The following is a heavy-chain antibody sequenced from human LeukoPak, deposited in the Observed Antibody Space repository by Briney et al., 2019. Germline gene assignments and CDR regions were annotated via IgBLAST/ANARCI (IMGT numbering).Heavy chain of an antibody. Sequence: GGSLRLSCEASGLTFSNYGILWVRQAPGKGLEWVAVIWYDGTNKYYADSVKGRFTISRDNSKNTLYLQMNSLRAEDTAVYYCARDEAAAGMGGIDYWGQGTLVTVSS. V-gene: IGHV3-33*01. CDR2: IWYDGTNK. CDR3: ARDEAAAGMGGIDY. D-gene: IGHD6-13*01. CDR1: GLTFSNYG. J-gene: IGHJ4*02.